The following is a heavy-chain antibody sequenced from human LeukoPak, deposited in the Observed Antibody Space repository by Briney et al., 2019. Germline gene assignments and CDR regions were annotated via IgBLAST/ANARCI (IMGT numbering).Heavy chain of an antibody. V-gene: IGHV3-23*01. D-gene: IGHD3-10*01. CDR1: GFTFSSYS. J-gene: IGHJ4*02. Sequence: PGGSLRLSCAASGFTFSSYSMSWVRQAPDKGLEWVSGVGGRGGSTYYADSVKGRLTISRDNSKNTLYLQMNSLRAEDAAVYYCAKAGRGSRLDYFDYWGQGTLVTVSS. CDR3: AKAGRGSRLDYFDY. CDR2: VGGRGGST.